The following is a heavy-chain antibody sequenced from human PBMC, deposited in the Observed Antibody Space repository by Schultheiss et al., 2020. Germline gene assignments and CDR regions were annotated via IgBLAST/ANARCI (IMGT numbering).Heavy chain of an antibody. J-gene: IGHJ6*02. D-gene: IGHD6-6*01. CDR2: INPNSGGT. V-gene: IGHV1-18*01. CDR1: GYTFTSYG. CDR3: ARDALEYSSSEQGDGMDV. Sequence: ASVKVSCKASGYTFTSYGISWVRQAPGQGLEWMGWINPNSGGTNYAQKFQGRVTITADKSTSTAYMELSSLRSEDTAVYYCARDALEYSSSEQGDGMDVWGQVTTVTVSS.